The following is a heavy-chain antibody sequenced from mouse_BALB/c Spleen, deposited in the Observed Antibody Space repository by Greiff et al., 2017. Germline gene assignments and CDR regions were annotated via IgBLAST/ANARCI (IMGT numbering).Heavy chain of an antibody. J-gene: IGHJ4*01. V-gene: IGHV14-1*02. CDR3: ARGGSSFYAMDY. D-gene: IGHD1-1*01. Sequence: VQLQQSGAEIVRPGALVKLSCKASGFNIKDYYMHWVKQRPEQGLEWIGWIDPENGNTIYDPKFQGKASITADTSSNTAYLQLSSLTSEDTAVYYCARGGSSFYAMDYWGQGTSVTVSS. CDR2: IDPENGNT. CDR1: GFNIKDYY.